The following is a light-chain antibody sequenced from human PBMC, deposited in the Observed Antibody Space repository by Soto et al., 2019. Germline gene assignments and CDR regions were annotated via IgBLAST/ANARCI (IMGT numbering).Light chain of an antibody. V-gene: IGKV1-5*01. J-gene: IGKJ1*01. CDR1: QSITIW. CDR2: DAS. CDR3: QQYNSYSWT. Sequence: DIQMTQSPSTLSASVGDRVTITCRASQSITIWLAWYQQKPGKAPKLLIFDASSLESGVPSRFSGSGSGTDFTLTISSLQPDDFATYYCQQYNSYSWTFGQGTKVEIK.